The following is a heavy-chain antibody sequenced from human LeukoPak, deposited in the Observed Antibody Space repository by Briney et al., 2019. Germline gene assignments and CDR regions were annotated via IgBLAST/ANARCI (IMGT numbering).Heavy chain of an antibody. CDR3: AREVPAAIPAGWFDP. J-gene: IGHJ5*02. V-gene: IGHV4-34*01. Sequence: SETLSLTCAVYGGSFSGYYWSWLRQPPGKGLEGFGEINHSGSTNYNPSLKSRVTISVDTSKHQFSLKLSSVTAADTAVYYCAREVPAAIPAGWFDPWGQGTLVTVSS. CDR2: INHSGST. D-gene: IGHD2-2*02. CDR1: GGSFSGYY.